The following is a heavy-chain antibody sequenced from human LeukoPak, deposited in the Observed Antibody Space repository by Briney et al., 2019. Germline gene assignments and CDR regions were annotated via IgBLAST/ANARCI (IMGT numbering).Heavy chain of an antibody. J-gene: IGHJ3*02. D-gene: IGHD1/OR15-1a*01. V-gene: IGHV4-59*01. Sequence: SETLSLTCSVSDDSIRMYYWNWIRQSPGEGLEWIGYSHHSGSTRYNPSLKSRVTLSVDTSKNWLSLRPRSVTAADTTVYYCARWNNDLRAFEIWGQGTMVTVSS. CDR3: ARWNNDLRAFEI. CDR1: DDSIRMYY. CDR2: SHHSGST.